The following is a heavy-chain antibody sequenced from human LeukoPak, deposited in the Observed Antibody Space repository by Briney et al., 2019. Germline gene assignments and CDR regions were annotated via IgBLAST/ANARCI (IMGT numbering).Heavy chain of an antibody. J-gene: IGHJ3*02. V-gene: IGHV4-4*07. CDR2: SYTSGST. D-gene: IGHD3-22*01. Sequence: SETLSLTCIVSGGSISSYYWSWIRQPGGKGLEWIGRSYTSGSTNYNPSLRSRVTISVDRSKNQFSLKLSSVTAADTAVYYCARDDYDKDAFDIWGQATMVTVSS. CDR1: GGSISSYY. CDR3: ARDDYDKDAFDI.